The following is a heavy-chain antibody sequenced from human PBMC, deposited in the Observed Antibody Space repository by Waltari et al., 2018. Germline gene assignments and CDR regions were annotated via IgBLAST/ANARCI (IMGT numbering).Heavy chain of an antibody. V-gene: IGHV1-69*01. D-gene: IGHD2-15*01. CDR2: IIPIFGTA. CDR3: ARGGYCSGGSCYEYFQH. Sequence: QVQLVQSGAEVKKPGSSVKVSCKASGGTFSSYAISWVRQAPGQGLEWMGGIIPIFGTANYAQKFQGRVTITADESTSTAYMELSSLRSEDTAVYYCARGGYCSGGSCYEYFQHWGQGTLVIVSS. J-gene: IGHJ1*01. CDR1: GGTFSSYA.